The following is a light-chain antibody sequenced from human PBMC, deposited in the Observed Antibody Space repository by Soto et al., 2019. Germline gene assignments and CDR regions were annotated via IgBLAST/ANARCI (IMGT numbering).Light chain of an antibody. CDR1: QSVNGI. V-gene: IGKV3-15*01. CDR3: QQFNNWPPSWT. CDR2: ATS. Sequence: EIVMTQSPATLSVSPGETATLSCRASQSVNGILAWYQHKPGQAPRLVIYATSTRATGIPARFSGSGSGTEFTLTISSLQSEDFAVYYCQQFNNWPPSWTFGRGTKVEIK. J-gene: IGKJ1*01.